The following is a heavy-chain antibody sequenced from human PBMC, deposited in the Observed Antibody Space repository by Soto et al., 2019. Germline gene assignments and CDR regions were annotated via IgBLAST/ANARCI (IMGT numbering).Heavy chain of an antibody. V-gene: IGHV3-30-3*01. CDR1: GFTFSSYA. CDR2: ISYDGSNK. CDR3: ARDGGDYIDY. D-gene: IGHD3-16*01. J-gene: IGHJ4*02. Sequence: PGGSLRLSCAASGFTFSSYAMHWVRQAPGKGLEWVAVISYDGSNKYYADSVKGRFTISRDNSKNTLHLQMNSLRAEDTAVYYCARDGGDYIDYWGQGTLVTVSS.